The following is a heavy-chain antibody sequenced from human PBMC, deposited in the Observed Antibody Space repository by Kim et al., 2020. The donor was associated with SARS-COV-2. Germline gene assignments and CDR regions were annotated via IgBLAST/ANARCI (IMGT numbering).Heavy chain of an antibody. V-gene: IGHV4-34*01. CDR2: INHSGST. CDR3: ASTSLIGYYYGMDV. J-gene: IGHJ6*02. CDR1: GGSFSGYY. Sequence: SETLSLTCAVYGGSFSGYYWSWIRQPPGKGLEWIGEINHSGSTNYNPSLKSRVTISVDTSKNQFSLKLSSVTAADTAVYYCASTSLIGYYYGMDVWGQGTTVTVSS. D-gene: IGHD2-2*01.